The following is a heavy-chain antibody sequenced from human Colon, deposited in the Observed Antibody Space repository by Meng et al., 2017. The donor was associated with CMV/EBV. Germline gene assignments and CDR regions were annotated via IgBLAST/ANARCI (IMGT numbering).Heavy chain of an antibody. D-gene: IGHD3-3*01. CDR3: ARSLYYDFWSGQQKPTDY. CDR1: GFTFSSYS. Sequence: GGSLRLSCAASGFTFSSYSMNWVRQAPGKGLEWVSSISSSSSYIYYADSVKGRFTISRDNAKNSLYLQMNSLRAEDTAVYYRARSLYYDFWSGQQKPTDYWGQGTLVTVSS. CDR2: ISSSSSYI. J-gene: IGHJ4*02. V-gene: IGHV3-21*01.